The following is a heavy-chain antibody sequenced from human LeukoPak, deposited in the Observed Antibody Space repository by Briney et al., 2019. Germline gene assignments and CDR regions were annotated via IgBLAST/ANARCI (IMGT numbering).Heavy chain of an antibody. Sequence: SETLSLTCTVSGGSISSYYWSWLRQPPGKGLEWIGYIYYSGSTNYNPSLKSRVTISVDTSKNQFSLKLSSVTAAGTAVYYCARVVLPPGGAFDIWGQGTMVTVSS. CDR3: ARVVLPPGGAFDI. V-gene: IGHV4-59*01. D-gene: IGHD2/OR15-2a*01. J-gene: IGHJ3*02. CDR2: IYYSGST. CDR1: GGSISSYY.